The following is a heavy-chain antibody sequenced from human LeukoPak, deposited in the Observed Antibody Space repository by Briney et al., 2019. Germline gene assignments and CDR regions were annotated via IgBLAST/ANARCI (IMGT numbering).Heavy chain of an antibody. CDR2: ISAYNDNT. J-gene: IGHJ4*02. CDR1: GYTFTSYG. CDR3: ARVHYDILTSYSYFDY. D-gene: IGHD3-9*01. V-gene: IGHV1-18*01. Sequence: ASVKVSCKASGYTFTSYGISWVRLAPGQGLEWMGWISAYNDNTNYAQKLQGRVTMTTDTSTSTAYMELRSLRSDDTAVYYCARVHYDILTSYSYFDYWGQGTLVTVSS.